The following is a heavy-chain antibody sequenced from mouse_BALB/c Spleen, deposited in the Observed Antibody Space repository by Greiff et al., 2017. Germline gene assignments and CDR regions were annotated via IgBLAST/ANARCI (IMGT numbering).Heavy chain of an antibody. J-gene: IGHJ1*01. CDR3: ARGDYGNYVWYFDV. D-gene: IGHD2-1*01. CDR1: GYSITSDYA. CDR2: ISYSGST. V-gene: IGHV3-2*02. Sequence: ESGPGLVKPSQSLSLTCTVTGYSITSDYAWNWIRQFPGNKLEWMGYISYSGSTSYNPSLKSRISITRDTSKNQFFLQLNSVTTEDTATYYCARGDYGNYVWYFDVWGAGTTVTVSS.